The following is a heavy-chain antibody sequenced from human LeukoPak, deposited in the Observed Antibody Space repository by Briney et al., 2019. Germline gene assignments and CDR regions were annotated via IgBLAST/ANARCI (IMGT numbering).Heavy chain of an antibody. J-gene: IGHJ3*02. CDR3: ARDRATMIVVVPNDAFDI. V-gene: IGHV3-33*01. D-gene: IGHD3-22*01. CDR2: IWYDGSNK. Sequence: GSLRLSCAASGFTFSSYGMHWVRQAPGKGLEWVAVIWYDGSNKYYADSVKGRFTISRDNSKNTLYLQMNSLRAEDTAVYYCARDRATMIVVVPNDAFDIWGQGTMVTVSS. CDR1: GFTFSSYG.